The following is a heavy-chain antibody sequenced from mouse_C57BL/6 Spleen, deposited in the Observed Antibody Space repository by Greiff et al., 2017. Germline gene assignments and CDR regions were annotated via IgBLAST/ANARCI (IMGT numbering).Heavy chain of an antibody. CDR3: ACITPGYFDV. D-gene: IGHD1-1*01. Sequence: QVQLQQSGPELVKPGASVKISCKASGYAFSSSWMNWVKQRPGKGLEWIGRIYPGDGDTNYNGKFKGKATLTADKSSSTAYMQLSSLTSEDSAVYFCACITPGYFDVWGTGTTVTVSS. J-gene: IGHJ1*03. V-gene: IGHV1-82*01. CDR2: IYPGDGDT. CDR1: GYAFSSSW.